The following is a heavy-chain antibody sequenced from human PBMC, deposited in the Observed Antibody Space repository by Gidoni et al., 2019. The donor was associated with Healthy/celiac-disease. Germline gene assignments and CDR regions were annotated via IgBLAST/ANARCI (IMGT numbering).Heavy chain of an antibody. J-gene: IGHJ6*04. CDR3: ARDPGIAAAGTTLAYGMDV. CDR2: IIPIFGTA. CDR1: GGTFSSYA. Sequence: QVQLVQSGAEVKKPGSSVKVSCKASGGTFSSYASSWVRQAPGQGLEWMGGIIPIFGTANSAQKFQGRGTITADESTSTADMELSSLRSEDTAVYYCARDPGIAAAGTTLAYGMDVWGKGTTVTVSS. D-gene: IGHD6-13*01. V-gene: IGHV1-69*01.